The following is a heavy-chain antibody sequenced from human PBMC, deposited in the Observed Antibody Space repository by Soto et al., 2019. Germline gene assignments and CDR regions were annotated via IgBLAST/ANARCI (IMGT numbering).Heavy chain of an antibody. V-gene: IGHV4-30-4*01. CDR2: IYYSGST. CDR3: AREAYDYVWGSYLRDV. J-gene: IGHJ6*02. CDR1: GGSISSGDYY. Sequence: QVQLQESGPGLVKPSQTLSLTCTVSGGSISSGDYYWSWIRQPPGKGLEWIGYIYYSGSTYYNPSLRSRVTIEVDTSKNQFPLKLSSVTAADTAVYYCAREAYDYVWGSYLRDVWGQGTTVTFSS. D-gene: IGHD3-16*02.